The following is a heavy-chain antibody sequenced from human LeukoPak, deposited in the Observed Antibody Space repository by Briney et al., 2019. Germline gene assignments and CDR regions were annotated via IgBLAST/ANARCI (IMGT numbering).Heavy chain of an antibody. D-gene: IGHD2-2*01. V-gene: IGHV4-34*01. CDR1: GGSFSGYY. J-gene: IGHJ6*02. CDR2: INHSGST. Sequence: SETLSLTCAVYGGSFSGYYWSWIRQPPGKGLEWIGEINHSGSTNYNPSLKSRVTISVDTSKNQFSLKLSSVTAADMAVYYCARGRLVPAATESYYYYGMDVWGQGTTVTVSS. CDR3: ARGRLVPAATESYYYYGMDV.